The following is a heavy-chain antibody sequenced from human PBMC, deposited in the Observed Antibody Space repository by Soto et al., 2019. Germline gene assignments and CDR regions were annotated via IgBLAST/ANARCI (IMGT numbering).Heavy chain of an antibody. J-gene: IGHJ6*02. CDR3: ARVMAVITMVRGVTRYYYYGMDV. V-gene: IGHV3-33*01. Sequence: GGSLRLSCAASGFTFSSYGMHWVRQAPGKGLEWVAVIWYDGSNKYYADSVKGRFTISRDNSKNTLYLQMNSLRAEDTAVYYCARVMAVITMVRGVTRYYYYGMDVWGQGTTVTVSS. CDR2: IWYDGSNK. CDR1: GFTFSSYG. D-gene: IGHD3-10*01.